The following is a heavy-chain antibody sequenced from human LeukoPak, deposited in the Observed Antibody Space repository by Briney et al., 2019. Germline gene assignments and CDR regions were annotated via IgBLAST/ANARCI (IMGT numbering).Heavy chain of an antibody. J-gene: IGHJ5*02. Sequence: GGSLRLSCAASGFTVSSNYMSWVRQAPGKGLEWVSVIYSGGSTYYADSVKGRFTISRDNSKNTLYLQMNSLRAEDTAVYYCARGTYYDFWSGPWPFDPWGQGTLVTVSS. CDR2: IYSGGST. CDR1: GFTVSSNY. D-gene: IGHD3-3*01. V-gene: IGHV3-66*01. CDR3: ARGTYYDFWSGPWPFDP.